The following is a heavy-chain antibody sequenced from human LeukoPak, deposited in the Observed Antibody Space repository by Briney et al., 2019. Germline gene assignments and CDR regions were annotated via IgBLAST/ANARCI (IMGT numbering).Heavy chain of an antibody. D-gene: IGHD6-13*01. CDR3: ARDLIAAAGTRSYFDY. Sequence: GGSLRLSCAASGFTFSSYAMSWVRQAPGKGLEWVSAISGSGGSTYYADSVKGRFTISRDNSKNTLYLQMNSPRAEDTAVYYCARDLIAAAGTRSYFDYWGQGTLVTVSS. CDR2: ISGSGGST. V-gene: IGHV3-23*01. J-gene: IGHJ4*02. CDR1: GFTFSSYA.